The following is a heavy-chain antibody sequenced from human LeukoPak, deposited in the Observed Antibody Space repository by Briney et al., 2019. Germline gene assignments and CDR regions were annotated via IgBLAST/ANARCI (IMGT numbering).Heavy chain of an antibody. CDR1: GFTFSSYA. CDR2: ISSNGGST. D-gene: IGHD4-17*01. V-gene: IGHV3-64*01. J-gene: IGHJ2*01. Sequence: GGSLRLSCAASGFTFSSYAMHWVRQAPGKGLEYVSAISSNGGSTYYANSVKGRFTISRDNSKNTLYLQMGSLRAEDMAVYYCARESLDYGDYGWYFDPWGRGTLVTVSS. CDR3: ARESLDYGDYGWYFDP.